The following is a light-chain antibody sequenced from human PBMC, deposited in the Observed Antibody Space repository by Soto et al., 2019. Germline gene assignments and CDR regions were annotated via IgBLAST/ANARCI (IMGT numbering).Light chain of an antibody. CDR1: QTADKW. J-gene: IGKJ2*01. CDR3: QKYNDYPYT. CDR2: DAT. Sequence: DIQVTKSPSTLSASVGDRVIIACRASQTADKWVAWYQQKPGKAPNVLIYDATRLESGVPSSFSGSGSGTLLTLNISNLQPDDFANYYCQKYNDYPYTFGQGTKVEI. V-gene: IGKV1-5*01.